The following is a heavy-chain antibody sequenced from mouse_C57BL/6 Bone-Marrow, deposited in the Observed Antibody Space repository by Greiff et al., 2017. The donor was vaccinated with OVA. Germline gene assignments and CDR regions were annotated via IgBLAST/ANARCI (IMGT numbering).Heavy chain of an antibody. D-gene: IGHD2-2*01. V-gene: IGHV1-72*01. CDR2: IDPNSGGT. CDR1: GYTFTSYW. CDR3: AREERLPCYWYFDV. J-gene: IGHJ1*03. Sequence: QVQLKQPGAELVKPGASVKLSCKASGYTFTSYWMHWVKQRPGRGLEWIGRIDPNSGGTKYNEKFKSKATLTVDKPSSTAYMQLSSLTSEDSAVYYCAREERLPCYWYFDVWGTGTTVTVSP.